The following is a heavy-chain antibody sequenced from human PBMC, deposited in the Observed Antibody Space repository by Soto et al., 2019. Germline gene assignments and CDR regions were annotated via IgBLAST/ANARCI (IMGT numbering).Heavy chain of an antibody. CDR1: GGSISSYY. V-gene: IGHV4-59*01. CDR3: ARDRVARNGGYWYYGMDV. CDR2: IYYSGST. Sequence: TLSLTCTVSGGSISSYYWSWIRQPPGKGLEWIGYIYYSGSTNYNPSLKSRVTISVDTSKNQFSLKLSSVTAADMAVYYCARDRVARNGGYWYYGMDVWGQGTTVTVSS. D-gene: IGHD3-16*01. J-gene: IGHJ6*02.